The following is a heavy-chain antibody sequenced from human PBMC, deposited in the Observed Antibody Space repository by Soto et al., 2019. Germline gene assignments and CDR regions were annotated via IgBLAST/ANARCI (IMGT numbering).Heavy chain of an antibody. J-gene: IGHJ4*02. V-gene: IGHV3-23*01. CDR1: GFTFNNYS. Sequence: PGVSLRLSFAASGFTFNNYSMNWVRQAPGKGLEWVATISATGGSTYYADSVKGRFTISRDNSKNTLYLQMNGLRVEDTAVYYCAKDRLAGNFDYWGQGTQVTVSS. CDR3: AKDRLAGNFDY. CDR2: ISATGGST.